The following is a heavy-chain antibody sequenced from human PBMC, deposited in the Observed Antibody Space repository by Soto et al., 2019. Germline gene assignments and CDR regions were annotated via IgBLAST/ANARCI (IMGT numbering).Heavy chain of an antibody. D-gene: IGHD6-6*01. CDR2: ISSSSSYI. CDR1: GFHFSSYS. J-gene: IGHJ6*02. CDR3: ARYIEYSSAMIDYYYYGMDV. Sequence: GGSLRLSCEASGFHFSSYSMNWVRQAPGKGLEWVSSISSSSSYIYYAGSVKGGFTIARDNAKNSLYLQINSLRAEDTAVYYCARYIEYSSAMIDYYYYGMDVWGQGTTVTVSS. V-gene: IGHV3-21*01.